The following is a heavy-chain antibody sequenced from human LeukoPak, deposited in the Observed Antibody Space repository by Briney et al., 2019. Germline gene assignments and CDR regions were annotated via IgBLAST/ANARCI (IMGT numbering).Heavy chain of an antibody. V-gene: IGHV3-23*01. J-gene: IGHJ5*02. CDR2: ISGSGGST. CDR1: GFTFSSYA. CDR3: AKRSDILTGNNWFDP. D-gene: IGHD3-9*01. Sequence: GGSLRLSCAASGFTFSSYAMSWARQAPGKGLEWVSAISGSGGSTYYADSVKGRFTISRDNSKNTLYLQMNSLRAEDTAVYYCAKRSDILTGNNWFDPWGQGTLVTVSS.